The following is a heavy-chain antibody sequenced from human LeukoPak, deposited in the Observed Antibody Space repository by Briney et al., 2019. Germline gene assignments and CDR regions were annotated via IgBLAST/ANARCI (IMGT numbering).Heavy chain of an antibody. CDR3: ARDGGLGAAPFDY. D-gene: IGHD3-3*01. Sequence: RASVKVSCKACGYTFTGYYMHWVRQAPGQGLEWMGRINPNSGGTNYAQKFQGRVTMTRDTSISTAYMELSRLRSDHTAVYYCARDGGLGAAPFDYWGQGTLVTVPS. CDR1: GYTFTGYY. J-gene: IGHJ4*02. V-gene: IGHV1-2*06. CDR2: INPNSGGT.